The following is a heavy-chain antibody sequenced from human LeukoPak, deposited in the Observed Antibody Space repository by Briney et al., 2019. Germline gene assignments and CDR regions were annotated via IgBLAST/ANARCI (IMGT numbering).Heavy chain of an antibody. CDR2: ISWNSGSI. CDR1: GFTFDDYA. J-gene: IGHJ4*02. CDR3: AKEAYCSSTSCYFDY. D-gene: IGHD2-2*01. V-gene: IGHV3-9*01. Sequence: GGSLRLSCAASGFTFDDYAMHWVRQAPGKGLEWVSGISWNSGSIGYADSVKGRFTISRDNAKNSLYLQMNSLRAEDTAVYYCAKEAYCSSTSCYFDYWGQGTLVTVSS.